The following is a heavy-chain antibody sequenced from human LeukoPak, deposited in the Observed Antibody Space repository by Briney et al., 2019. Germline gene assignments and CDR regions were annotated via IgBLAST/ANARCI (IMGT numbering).Heavy chain of an antibody. V-gene: IGHV3-33*01. CDR3: ARDRGLVGAPTFDY. Sequence: PGGSLRLSCAPSGFPFSSYGMHWVRQAPGKGLEWVAGIWYDGSNKYYTDSVKGRFTTSRDNFKNTLYLQMNSLRAEDTAMYYCARDRGLVGAPTFDYWGHGALVTVSS. J-gene: IGHJ4*01. CDR2: IWYDGSNK. CDR1: GFPFSSYG. D-gene: IGHD1-26*01.